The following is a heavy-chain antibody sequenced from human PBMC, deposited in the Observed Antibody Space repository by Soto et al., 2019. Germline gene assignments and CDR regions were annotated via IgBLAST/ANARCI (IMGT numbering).Heavy chain of an antibody. CDR3: ARGGEGFDP. CDR1: GFTFSSYS. D-gene: IGHD3-3*01. J-gene: IGHJ5*02. Sequence: EVQLVESGGGLVKPGGSLRLSCAASGFTFSSYSMNWVRQAPGKGLEWVASISNNIYYADSVKGRFIISRDNAKNSLYLQMNSLRAEDTAVYYCARGGEGFDPWGQGTLVTVSS. V-gene: IGHV3-21*01. CDR2: ISNNI.